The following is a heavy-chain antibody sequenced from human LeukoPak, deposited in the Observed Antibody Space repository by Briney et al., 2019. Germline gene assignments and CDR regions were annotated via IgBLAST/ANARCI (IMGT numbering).Heavy chain of an antibody. CDR2: INHSGST. J-gene: IGHJ4*02. V-gene: IGHV4-34*01. Sequence: SETLSLTCAVYGGSFSGYYWSWIRQPPGKGLEWIGEINHSGSTNYNPSLKSRVTISVDTSKNQFSLKLSSVTAADTAVYYCASLTYYYDSSGYSWGQGTLVTVSS. CDR1: GGSFSGYY. D-gene: IGHD3-22*01. CDR3: ASLTYYYDSSGYS.